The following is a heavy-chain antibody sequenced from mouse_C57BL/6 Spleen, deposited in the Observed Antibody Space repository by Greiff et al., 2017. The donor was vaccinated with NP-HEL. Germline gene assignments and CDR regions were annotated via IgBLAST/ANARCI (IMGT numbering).Heavy chain of an antibody. CDR1: GYSITSGYY. Sequence: EVKLQESGPGLVKPSQSLSLTCSVTGYSITSGYYWNWIRQFPGNKLEWMGYISYDGSNNYNPSLKNRISITRDTSKNQFFLKLNSVTTEDTATYYCARDQGDYDYDVSMDYWGQGTSVTVSS. CDR2: ISYDGSN. D-gene: IGHD2-4*01. CDR3: ARDQGDYDYDVSMDY. V-gene: IGHV3-6*01. J-gene: IGHJ4*01.